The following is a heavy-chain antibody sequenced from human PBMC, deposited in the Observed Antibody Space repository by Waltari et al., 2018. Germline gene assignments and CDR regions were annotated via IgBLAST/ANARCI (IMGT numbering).Heavy chain of an antibody. CDR1: GGSISSTRYS. CDR2: IYYGVST. CDR3: ARHAGDRWLFNSRTPTHIDY. V-gene: IGHV4-39*01. J-gene: IGHJ4*02. Sequence: HLQESGPGLVKPSETLSLTCAVSGGSISSTRYSWGWVRQPPGKGLEWIGNIYYGVSTYYNPSLRSRVTMSAETSKNQFSLKLTSVTAADTAVYYCARHAGDRWLFNSRTPTHIDYWGQGILVTVSS. D-gene: IGHD3-22*01.